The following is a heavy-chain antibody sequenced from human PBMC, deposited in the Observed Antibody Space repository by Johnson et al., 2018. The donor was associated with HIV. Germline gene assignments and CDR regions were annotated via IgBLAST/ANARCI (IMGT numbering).Heavy chain of an antibody. D-gene: IGHD2-2*02. V-gene: IGHV3-20*04. CDR3: ARVGAGYCSGTRCYTVYAFDI. Sequence: VQLVESGGGLILPGGSLRLSCAASGFTVTSYYMSWVRQVPGKGLEWVSAINWNGATTSYADSVKGRFTFSRDNTKNYLYLQMNSLRAEDTALYYCARVGAGYCSGTRCYTVYAFDIWGQGTIVTLSS. CDR2: INWNGATT. CDR1: GFTVTSYY. J-gene: IGHJ3*02.